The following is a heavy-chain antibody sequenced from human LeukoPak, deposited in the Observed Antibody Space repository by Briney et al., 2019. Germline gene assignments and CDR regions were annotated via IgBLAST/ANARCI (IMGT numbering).Heavy chain of an antibody. J-gene: IGHJ4*02. V-gene: IGHV1-69*06. CDR1: GYTFTSYG. CDR2: IIPIFGTA. D-gene: IGHD2-8*01. Sequence: GASVKVSCKASGYTFTSYGISWVRQAPGQGLEWMGGIIPIFGTANYAQKFQGRVTITADKSTSTAYMELSSLRSEDTAVYYCARVELYAAPYYFDYWGQGTLVTVSS. CDR3: ARVELYAAPYYFDY.